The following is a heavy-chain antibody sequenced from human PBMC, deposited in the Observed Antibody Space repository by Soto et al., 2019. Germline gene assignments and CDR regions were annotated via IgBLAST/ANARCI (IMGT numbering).Heavy chain of an antibody. V-gene: IGHV3-9*01. J-gene: IGHJ4*02. CDR3: AKDIKSYEFWSGYYDY. CDR2: ISWNSGSI. D-gene: IGHD3-3*01. CDR1: GFTFTSYS. Sequence: GGSLRLSCAASGFTFTSYSMNWVRQAPGKGLEWVSGISWNSGSIAYADSVKGRFTISRDNAKNSLYLQMNSLRAEDSALYYCAKDIKSYEFWSGYYDYWGQGTLVTVSS.